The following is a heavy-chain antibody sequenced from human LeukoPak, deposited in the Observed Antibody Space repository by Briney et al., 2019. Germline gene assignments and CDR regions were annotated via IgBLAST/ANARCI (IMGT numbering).Heavy chain of an antibody. V-gene: IGHV4-34*01. CDR3: ARLGRGSGSYYNPLFDYMDV. D-gene: IGHD3-10*01. CDR1: GGSFSGYY. J-gene: IGHJ6*03. CDR2: INHSGST. Sequence: SETLSLTYAVYGGSFSGYYWSWIRRPPGKGLEWIGEINHSGSTNYNPSLKSRVTISVDTSKNQFSLKLSSVTAADTAVYYCARLGRGSGSYYNPLFDYMDVWGKGTTVTVSS.